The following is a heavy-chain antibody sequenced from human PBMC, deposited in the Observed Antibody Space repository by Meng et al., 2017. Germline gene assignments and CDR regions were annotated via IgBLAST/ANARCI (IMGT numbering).Heavy chain of an antibody. D-gene: IGHD3-22*01. J-gene: IGHJ5*02. CDR3: ARDLPYDSSSYLGINWFGP. Sequence: ASVKVSCKASGYTFTSYYMHWVRQAPGQGLEWMGIINPSGGSTSYAQKFQGRVTMTRDTSTSTVYMELSSLRSEDTAVYYCARDLPYDSSSYLGINWFGPWGQGTLVTVSS. CDR2: INPSGGST. CDR1: GYTFTSYY. V-gene: IGHV1-46*01.